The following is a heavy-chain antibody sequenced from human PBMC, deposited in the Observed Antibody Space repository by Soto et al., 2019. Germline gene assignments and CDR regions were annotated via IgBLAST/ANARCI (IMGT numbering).Heavy chain of an antibody. CDR2: ISAYNGDT. V-gene: IGHV1-18*01. CDR3: ARMVRGSNIDYYHYMDV. J-gene: IGHJ6*03. CDR1: GYTFTSHG. D-gene: IGHD3-10*01. Sequence: QVQLVQSGGEVRKPGASVKVSCKASGYTFTSHGISWVRQAPGQGLEWMGWISAYNGDTNYAQKLQGRFTVTTDRSTSTAYMELRSLRSEDTAVYYCARMVRGSNIDYYHYMDVWGKGTTVTVSS.